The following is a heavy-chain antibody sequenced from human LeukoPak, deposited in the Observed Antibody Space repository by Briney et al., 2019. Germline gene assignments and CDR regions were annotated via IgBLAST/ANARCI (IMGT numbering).Heavy chain of an antibody. Sequence: GGSLRLSCAASGFPFNSHALHWVRQAPGKGLEWVAVISDDGGNKKYADSVKGRFTISRDNSESTLYLQMDSLRAEDTAMYYCAREGRLFEWLFWSWFDPWGQGTLVSVSS. J-gene: IGHJ5*02. CDR3: AREGRLFEWLFWSWFDP. CDR2: ISDDGGNK. V-gene: IGHV3-30*01. CDR1: GFPFNSHA. D-gene: IGHD3-3*01.